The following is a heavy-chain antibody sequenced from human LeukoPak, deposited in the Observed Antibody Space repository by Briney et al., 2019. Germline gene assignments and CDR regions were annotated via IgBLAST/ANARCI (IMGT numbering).Heavy chain of an antibody. CDR3: ARGYEGATETYYFDY. Sequence: SETLSLTCTVSGGSISSYYWSWIRQPAGKGLEWIGRIYTSGSTNYNPSLKSRVTMSVDTFKNQFSLKLSSVTAADTAVYYCARGYEGATETYYFDYWGKGTLVTVSS. D-gene: IGHD1-26*01. J-gene: IGHJ4*02. CDR2: IYTSGST. V-gene: IGHV4-4*07. CDR1: GGSISSYY.